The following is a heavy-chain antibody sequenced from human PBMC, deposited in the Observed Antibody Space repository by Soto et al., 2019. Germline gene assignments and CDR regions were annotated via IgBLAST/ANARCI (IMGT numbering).Heavy chain of an antibody. CDR3: AKAGGDCSGGTCYSGQGDH. Sequence: EVHLLESGGGLVQPGGSLRLSCAASGFTFSTYAMSWVRQAPGKGLAWVSGISGSGSSTYYADSVKGRFTVSRDNAKNTLYLQMNNLRAEDTAVYYCAKAGGDCSGGTCYSGQGDHWGQGTLVTVSS. J-gene: IGHJ4*02. V-gene: IGHV3-23*01. D-gene: IGHD2-15*01. CDR2: ISGSGSST. CDR1: GFTFSTYA.